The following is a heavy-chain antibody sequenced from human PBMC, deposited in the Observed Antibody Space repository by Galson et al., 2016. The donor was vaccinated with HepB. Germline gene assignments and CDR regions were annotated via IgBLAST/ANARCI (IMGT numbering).Heavy chain of an antibody. J-gene: IGHJ4*02. CDR2: INAGNGDT. V-gene: IGHV1-3*01. CDR1: GYTFTTYA. Sequence: SVKVSCKASGYTFTTYALHWVRQAPGQRLEWMGWINAGNGDTGYSQGFQGRVTIARDTSANTAYMELSSLKSEDTAVYYCASGNCGGDCYLDYWGQGTLVTVSS. CDR3: ASGNCGGDCYLDY. D-gene: IGHD2-21*02.